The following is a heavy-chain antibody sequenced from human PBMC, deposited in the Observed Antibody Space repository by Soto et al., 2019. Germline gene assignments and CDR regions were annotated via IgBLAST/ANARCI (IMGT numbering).Heavy chain of an antibody. CDR1: GGTFSRSG. CDR2: IVPMFGTT. CDR3: AKATIASRSAFDI. V-gene: IGHV1-69*06. Sequence: ASVKVSCKASGGTFSRSGISWVRQAPGQGLEWMGEIVPMFGTTYYAQKFQDRVSITADKATNIAYLGLSSLKSDDTAVYFCAKATIASRSAFDIWGQGTMVTV. D-gene: IGHD6-6*01. J-gene: IGHJ3*02.